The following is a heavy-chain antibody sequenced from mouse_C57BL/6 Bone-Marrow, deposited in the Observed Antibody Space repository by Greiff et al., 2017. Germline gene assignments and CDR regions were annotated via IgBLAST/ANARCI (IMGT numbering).Heavy chain of an antibody. V-gene: IGHV1-54*01. D-gene: IGHD2-2*01. J-gene: IGHJ4*01. CDR2: INPGSGGT. Sequence: QVQLQQSGAELVRPGTSVKVSCKASGYAFTNYLIAWVKQRPGQGLEWIGVINPGSGGTNYNEKFKGKATLTADTSSSTAYMQLSSLTSEDSAVYFCERDGLAYAMDYGGRGTAVTVTS. CDR3: ERDGLAYAMDY. CDR1: GYAFTNYL.